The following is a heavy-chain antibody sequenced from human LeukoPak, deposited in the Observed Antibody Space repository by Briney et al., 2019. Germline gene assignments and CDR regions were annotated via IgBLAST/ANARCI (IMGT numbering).Heavy chain of an antibody. CDR3: ALSITAVAGIGSFDY. Sequence: ASVTLSCKASGYTFTGYYMHWVRQAPGQGLEWMGWINPNSGGTNYAQKLQGRVTMTRDTSISTAYMELSRLRSDDTAVYYCALSITAVAGIGSFDYWGQGTLDTVTS. J-gene: IGHJ4*02. CDR2: INPNSGGT. D-gene: IGHD6-19*01. V-gene: IGHV1-2*02. CDR1: GYTFTGYY.